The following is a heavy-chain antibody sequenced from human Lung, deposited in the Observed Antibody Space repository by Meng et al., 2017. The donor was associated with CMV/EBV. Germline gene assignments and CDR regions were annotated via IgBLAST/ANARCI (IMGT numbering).Heavy chain of an antibody. D-gene: IGHD2-2*01. CDR3: GRHFPPGIVVLPATIDY. CDR2: VFYSGST. V-gene: IGHV4-39*01. J-gene: IGHJ4*01. Sequence: SISGSDDYLGWIRQPPGKGLECIGAVFYSGSTYYNPSLKSRVTISVDASRNHFSLQLNSVTAADTAVYYCGRHFPPGIVVLPATIDYWGHGTLVTVSS. CDR1: SISGSDDY.